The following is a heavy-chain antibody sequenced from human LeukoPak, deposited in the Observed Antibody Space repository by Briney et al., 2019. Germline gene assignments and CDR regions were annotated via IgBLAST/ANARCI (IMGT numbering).Heavy chain of an antibody. D-gene: IGHD1-26*01. V-gene: IGHV4-39*01. CDR3: ARREEGIIDY. J-gene: IGHJ4*02. Sequence: VSLRLSCAASGFTFSDYCMIWIRQPPGKGLEWIGSIYYSGSTYYNPSLKSRVTISVDTSKNQFSLKLSSVTAADTAVYYCARREEGIIDYWGQGTLVTVSS. CDR2: IYYSGST. CDR1: GFTFSDYC.